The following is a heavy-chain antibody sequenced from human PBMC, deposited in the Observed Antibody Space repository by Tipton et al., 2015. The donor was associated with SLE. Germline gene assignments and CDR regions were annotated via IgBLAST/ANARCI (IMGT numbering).Heavy chain of an antibody. D-gene: IGHD3-3*01. Sequence: GSLRLSCAASGFTFSTYWMHWVRQVPGKGLVWVSRINGDGSDTIYADSVKGRFTISRDNAKNTLFLRMNSLRAEDTAVCYCARTNVGAWFDYWGQGSLVTVSS. CDR1: GFTFSTYW. CDR3: ARTNVGAWFDY. CDR2: INGDGSDT. V-gene: IGHV3-74*01. J-gene: IGHJ4*02.